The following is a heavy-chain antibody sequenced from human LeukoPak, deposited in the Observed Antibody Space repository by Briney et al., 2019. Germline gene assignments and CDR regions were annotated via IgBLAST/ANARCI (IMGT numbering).Heavy chain of an antibody. J-gene: IGHJ5*02. CDR2: INPNNGGT. Sequence: ASVKVSCKASGYTFTGYYMHWVRQAPGQGPEWMGWINPNNGGTKLAQKFQGRVTMTTDTSISTAYMELSKLTSDDTAMYYCARDQGNGYYINWFDPWGQGTLVTVSS. V-gene: IGHV1-2*02. CDR3: ARDQGNGYYINWFDP. D-gene: IGHD3-22*01. CDR1: GYTFTGYY.